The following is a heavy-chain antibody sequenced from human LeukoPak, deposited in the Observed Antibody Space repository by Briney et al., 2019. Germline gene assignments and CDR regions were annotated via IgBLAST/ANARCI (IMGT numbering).Heavy chain of an antibody. CDR3: ARGGGYSATPFRWFDY. J-gene: IGHJ4*02. D-gene: IGHD2-15*01. Sequence: GGVLRLSCAASGFTVSSNYMSWVRQAPGKGLEWVSVIYSGGSTYYADSVKGRFTISRDNSKNTLYLQMNSLRAEDTAVYYCARGGGYSATPFRWFDYWGQGTLVTVSS. CDR1: GFTVSSNY. V-gene: IGHV3-66*01. CDR2: IYSGGST.